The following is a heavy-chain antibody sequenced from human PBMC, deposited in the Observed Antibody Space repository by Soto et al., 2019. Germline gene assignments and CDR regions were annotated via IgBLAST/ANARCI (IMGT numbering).Heavy chain of an antibody. CDR1: GFTFYDYS. Sequence: EVQLVESGGGVVQPGGSLRLSCAASGFTFYDYSMHWVRQAPGKGLEWLSYIGSTSATMYYADSVKGRFTISRDNAKKSMQLQMNTLRHGDTAVYYCAMTVATPDTLYYSALDVWGPGTTVTISS. J-gene: IGHJ6*02. V-gene: IGHV3-48*02. CDR2: IGSTSATM. CDR3: AMTVATPDTLYYSALDV. D-gene: IGHD5-12*01.